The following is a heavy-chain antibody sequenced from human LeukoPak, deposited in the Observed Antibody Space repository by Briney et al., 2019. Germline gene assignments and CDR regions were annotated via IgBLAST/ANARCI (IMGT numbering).Heavy chain of an antibody. CDR3: ARSSWIQLWLV. Sequence: SETLSLTCTVSGGSISSYYWSWIRQPPGKGLEWIGYIYYSGSTNYNPSLKSRVTISVDTSKNQFSLKLSSVTAADTAVYYCARSSWIQLWLVWGQGTMVTVPS. V-gene: IGHV4-59*01. D-gene: IGHD5-18*01. J-gene: IGHJ3*01. CDR2: IYYSGST. CDR1: GGSISSYY.